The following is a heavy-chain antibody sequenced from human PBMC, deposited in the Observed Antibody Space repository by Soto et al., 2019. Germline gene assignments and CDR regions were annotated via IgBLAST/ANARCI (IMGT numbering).Heavy chain of an antibody. J-gene: IGHJ6*02. CDR1: GGSFSGYY. CDR3: ARIPILRGYGMDV. CDR2: INHSGST. Sequence: QVQLQQWGAGLLKPSETLSLTCAVYGGSFSGYYWSWIRQPPGKGLEWIGEINHSGSTNYNPSLKSRVTISVDTSKNQFSLKLSSVTAADTAVYYCARIPILRGYGMDVWGQGTTVTVSS. D-gene: IGHD1-26*01. V-gene: IGHV4-34*01.